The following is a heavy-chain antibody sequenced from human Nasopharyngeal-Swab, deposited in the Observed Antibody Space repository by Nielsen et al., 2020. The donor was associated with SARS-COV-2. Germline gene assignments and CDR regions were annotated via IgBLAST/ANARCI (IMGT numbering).Heavy chain of an antibody. Sequence: SETLSLTCAVYGGSFSGYYWSWIRQPPGKGLEWIEEINHSGSTNYNPSLKSRVTISVDTSKNQFSLKLSSVTAADTAVYYCARVVYGSGSYCLDYWGQGTLVTVSS. J-gene: IGHJ4*02. D-gene: IGHD3-10*01. CDR1: GGSFSGYY. V-gene: IGHV4-34*01. CDR2: INHSGST. CDR3: ARVVYGSGSYCLDY.